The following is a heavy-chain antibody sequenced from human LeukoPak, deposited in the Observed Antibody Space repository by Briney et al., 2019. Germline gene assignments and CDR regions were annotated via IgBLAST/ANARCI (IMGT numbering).Heavy chain of an antibody. V-gene: IGHV3-30*18. CDR2: VSYDGSNK. J-gene: IGHJ4*02. Sequence: PGGSLRLSCAASGFTFSNYGMHWVRQAPAKGLEWVGVVSYDGSNKYYPDSVKGRFTISRDNSKNTLYLQMNSLRAEDTAVYYCAKEGYYGSGSFPDYWGRGTLVTVSS. D-gene: IGHD3-10*01. CDR3: AKEGYYGSGSFPDY. CDR1: GFTFSNYG.